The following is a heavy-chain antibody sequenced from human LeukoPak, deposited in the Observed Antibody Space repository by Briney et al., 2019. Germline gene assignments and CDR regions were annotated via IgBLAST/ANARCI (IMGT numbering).Heavy chain of an antibody. CDR3: ARSLPCSGGSCPYYFDY. CDR1: GFTFSAYS. V-gene: IGHV3-21*01. Sequence: PGGSLRLSCAASGFTFSAYSMNWVRQAPGKGLEWVSFISTSSSYIYYADSVKGRFTISRDNAKNSLYLQMNSLRAEDTAVYYCARSLPCSGGSCPYYFDYWGQGTLVTVSS. D-gene: IGHD2-15*01. J-gene: IGHJ4*02. CDR2: ISTSSSYI.